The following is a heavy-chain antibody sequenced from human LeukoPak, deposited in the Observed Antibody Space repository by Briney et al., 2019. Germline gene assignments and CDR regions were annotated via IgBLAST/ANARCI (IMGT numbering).Heavy chain of an antibody. Sequence: RASVKVSCKASGYTFTNYYMHWVRQAPGEGLEWMGWINPNSGDTKYAQKFQGWVTTTRDTSISTAYMELRRLRSDDTAVYYCVRDDYYYGMDVWGQGTTVTVSS. J-gene: IGHJ6*02. CDR2: INPNSGDT. CDR1: GYTFTNYY. CDR3: VRDDYYYGMDV. V-gene: IGHV1-2*04.